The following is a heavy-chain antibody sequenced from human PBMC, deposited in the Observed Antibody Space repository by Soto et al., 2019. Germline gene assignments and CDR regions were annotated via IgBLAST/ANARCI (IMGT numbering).Heavy chain of an antibody. D-gene: IGHD2-2*01. V-gene: IGHV1-18*04. Sequence: GPGVKKPGASMKVSCKAYDFSFTSHGMSWVRQAPGQGLEWMGWISLYNGNTNYAQQFQGRVTMTTDTSTSTAYMELRSLRSDDAAMYFCATYHLELFRFDYWGQGTLVTVSS. J-gene: IGHJ4*02. CDR3: ATYHLELFRFDY. CDR2: ISLYNGNT. CDR1: DFSFTSHG.